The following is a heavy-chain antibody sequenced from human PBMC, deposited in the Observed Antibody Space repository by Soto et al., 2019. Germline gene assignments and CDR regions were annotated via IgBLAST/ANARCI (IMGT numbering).Heavy chain of an antibody. CDR2: IIPMFGTP. CDR3: AIFMVIGPTQSDY. D-gene: IGHD3-16*01. Sequence: QVQLVQSGAEVKKPGSSVKVSCKVSGGPCSSYAISWVRQAPGQGLEWMGVIIPMFGTPNYAQKFQDRFSITADETTSTAYMELSSLRSEDTTVYYCAIFMVIGPTQSDYWSQGTLVIVSS. CDR1: GGPCSSYA. J-gene: IGHJ4*02. V-gene: IGHV1-69*12.